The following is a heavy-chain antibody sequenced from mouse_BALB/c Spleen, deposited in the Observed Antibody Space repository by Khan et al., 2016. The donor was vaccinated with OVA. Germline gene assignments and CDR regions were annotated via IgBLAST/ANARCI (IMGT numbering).Heavy chain of an antibody. J-gene: IGHJ2*01. CDR2: ISYSGST. Sequence: VQLKELGPGLVKPSQSLSLTCTVTGYSITSDYAWNWIRQFPGNKLECMGYISYSGSTSYNPSLKSRISITRDTSKNQFFLQLNSVTTEDTATYYCARSIMANWGQGTTLTVSS. CDR1: GYSITSDYA. V-gene: IGHV3-2*02. CDR3: ARSIMAN.